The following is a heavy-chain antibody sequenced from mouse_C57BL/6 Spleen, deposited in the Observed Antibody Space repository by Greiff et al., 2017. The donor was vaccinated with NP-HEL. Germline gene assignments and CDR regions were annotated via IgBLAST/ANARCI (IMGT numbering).Heavy chain of an antibody. CDR2: ISSGSSTI. J-gene: IGHJ3*01. V-gene: IGHV5-17*01. Sequence: EVKLMESGGGLVKPGGSLKLSCAASGFTFSDYGMHWVRQAPEKGLEWVAYISSGSSTIYYADTVKGRFTISRDNAKNTLFLQMTSLRSEDTAMYYCASNWDGFAYWGQGTLVTVSA. D-gene: IGHD4-1*02. CDR1: GFTFSDYG. CDR3: ASNWDGFAY.